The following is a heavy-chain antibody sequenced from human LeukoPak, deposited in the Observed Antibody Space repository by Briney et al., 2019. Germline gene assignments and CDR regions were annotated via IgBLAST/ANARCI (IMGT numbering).Heavy chain of an antibody. J-gene: IGHJ4*02. V-gene: IGHV1-69*13. Sequence: GASVKVSCKASGGAFSSYAISWVRQAPGQGLEWMGGIIPIFGTANYAQKFQGRVTITADESTSTAYMELSSLRSEDTAVYYCARSRSGYDFWSGYYLDYWGQGTLVTVSS. CDR3: ARSRSGYDFWSGYYLDY. CDR2: IIPIFGTA. CDR1: GGAFSSYA. D-gene: IGHD3-3*01.